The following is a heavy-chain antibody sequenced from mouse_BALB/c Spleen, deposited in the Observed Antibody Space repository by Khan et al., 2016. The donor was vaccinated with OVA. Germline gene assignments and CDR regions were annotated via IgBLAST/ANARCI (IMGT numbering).Heavy chain of an antibody. J-gene: IGHJ2*01. CDR1: GYSITSGYG. Sequence: DVHLQVPGPRLEKPSPSLSLTCAITGYSITSGYGWNWIRQFPGNKLEWKGYISYSGSTNSNPALKSRIPITRDTSKNQFFLQLNSVTTEDTATYYCARTARIKYWGQGTTLTVSS. D-gene: IGHD1-2*01. CDR2: ISYSGST. CDR3: ARTARIKY. V-gene: IGHV3-2*02.